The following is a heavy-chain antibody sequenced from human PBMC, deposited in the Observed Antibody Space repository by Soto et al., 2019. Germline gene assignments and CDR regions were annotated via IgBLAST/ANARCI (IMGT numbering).Heavy chain of an antibody. J-gene: IGHJ6*02. D-gene: IGHD2-2*01. CDR1: GGTFGSYA. V-gene: IGHV1-69*13. CDR3: ARSQGSSTSLEIYYYYYYGMDV. CDR2: IIPIPGTA. Sequence: SVKVSCKASGGTFGSYAISWVRQAPGQGLERMRVIIPIPGTATYAQKLQGRDTIAADESTSTAYMVLSSLRSEDTAVYYCARSQGSSTSLEIYYYYYYGMDVWGQGTTVTVSS.